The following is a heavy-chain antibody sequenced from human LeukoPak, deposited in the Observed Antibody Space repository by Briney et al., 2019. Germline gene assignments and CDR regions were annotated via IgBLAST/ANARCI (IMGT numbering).Heavy chain of an antibody. D-gene: IGHD3-10*01. CDR3: AREVGVITMVRGVEFYFDY. CDR1: GGSISSYY. V-gene: IGHV4-59*12. CDR2: IYYSGST. Sequence: SETLSLTCTVSGGSISSYYWSWIRQPPGKGLEWIGYIYYSGSTNYNPSLKSRVTISVDTSKNQFSLKRSSVTAADTAVYYCAREVGVITMVRGVEFYFDYWGQGTLVTVSS. J-gene: IGHJ4*02.